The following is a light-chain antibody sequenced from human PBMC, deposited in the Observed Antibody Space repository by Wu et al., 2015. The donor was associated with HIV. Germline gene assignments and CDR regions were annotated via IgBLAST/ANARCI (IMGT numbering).Light chain of an antibody. CDR3: QQSGISPWT. J-gene: IGKJ1*01. Sequence: EIVLTQSPATLSLSPGERATLSCRASQTISSTYVAWYQQKAGQAPRLLFYGASNRATGIPDRFSGSGSGTDFTLTISRLEPEDFAVYYCQQSGISPWTFGQGTKVEIK. V-gene: IGKV3-20*01. CDR1: QTISSTY. CDR2: GAS.